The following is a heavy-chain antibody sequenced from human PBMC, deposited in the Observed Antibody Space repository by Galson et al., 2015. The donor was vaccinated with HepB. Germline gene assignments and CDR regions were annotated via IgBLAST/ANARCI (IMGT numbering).Heavy chain of an antibody. D-gene: IGHD6-19*01. CDR1: GYTFTSYY. CDR2: INPSGGST. CDR3: AREQRGYVAVAGTGDY. Sequence: SVKVSCKASGYTFTSYYMHWVRQAPGQGLEWMGIINPSGGSTSYAQKFQGGVTMTRDTSTSTVYMELGSLRSEDTAVYYCAREQRGYVAVAGTGDYWGQGTLVTVSS. J-gene: IGHJ4*02. V-gene: IGHV1-46*01.